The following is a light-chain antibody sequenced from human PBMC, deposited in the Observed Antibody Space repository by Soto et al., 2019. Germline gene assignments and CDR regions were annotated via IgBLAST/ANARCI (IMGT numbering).Light chain of an antibody. CDR2: GAS. CDR1: QTINNY. Sequence: DIQMTQTPSTLSASVGDRVTLTCRASQTINNYLNWYQQKPGKAPKCLIYGASSLQSGVSSRFSGRGSGTDYTLTISSLQPEDFVTYYCQQSYDSPPTFGGGTKVEIK. V-gene: IGKV1-39*01. J-gene: IGKJ4*01. CDR3: QQSYDSPPT.